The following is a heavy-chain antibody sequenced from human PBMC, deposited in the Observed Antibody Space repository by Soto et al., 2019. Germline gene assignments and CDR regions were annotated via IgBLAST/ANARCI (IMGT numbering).Heavy chain of an antibody. CDR3: ARHTPAISISDH. J-gene: IGHJ4*02. Sequence: SETLSLTCTVSGGSIRSSSYYWGWIRPLPGKGLEWIGIIYYSGSTYYNPSLKSRVTISVYTSKNQFSLKLSSVTAAVTAVYYCARHTPAISISDHWGQGTLVTVSS. CDR2: IYYSGST. V-gene: IGHV4-39*01. CDR1: GGSIRSSSYY. D-gene: IGHD2-15*01.